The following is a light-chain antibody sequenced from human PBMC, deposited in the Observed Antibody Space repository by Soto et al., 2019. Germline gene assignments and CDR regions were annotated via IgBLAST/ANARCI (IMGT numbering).Light chain of an antibody. CDR3: QQYGSSPA. Sequence: EIVLTQSPGTLSLSPGERATLSCRASQSVSSSYLAWYHQKPDQAPRLLIYGASSRATGIPDRFSGSGSGTDFTLTISRLEREDCAVYYCQQYGSSPAFGGGTKLEIK. J-gene: IGKJ4*01. CDR2: GAS. CDR1: QSVSSSY. V-gene: IGKV3-20*01.